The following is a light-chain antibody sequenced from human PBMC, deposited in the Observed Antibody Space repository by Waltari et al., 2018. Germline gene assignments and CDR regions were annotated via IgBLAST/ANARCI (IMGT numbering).Light chain of an antibody. Sequence: DIVMTQSPDSLAVSLGERATINCKSSQSVLYSSNNKNYVAWYQQKPGQPPKLRIYWASTREYGVPDRFSGSGSGTDFTLTIISLQAEDVAVYYCQQYYSTPQTFGQGTKVEIK. CDR2: WAS. CDR3: QQYYSTPQT. V-gene: IGKV4-1*01. CDR1: QSVLYSSNNKNY. J-gene: IGKJ1*01.